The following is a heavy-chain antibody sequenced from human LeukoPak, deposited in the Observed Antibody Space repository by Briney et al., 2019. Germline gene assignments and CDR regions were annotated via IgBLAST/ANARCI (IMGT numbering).Heavy chain of an antibody. V-gene: IGHV4-34*01. J-gene: IGHJ4*02. D-gene: IGHD3-10*01. CDR1: GGSFSGYY. CDR3: AREFSSSGSGTYYPY. CDR2: INHSGST. Sequence: PSETLSLTCAVYGGSFSGYYWSWIRQPPGKGLEWIGEINHSGSTNYNPSLKSRVTISVDTSKNQFSLKLSSVTAADTAVYYCAREFSSSGSGTYYPYWGQGTLVTVSS.